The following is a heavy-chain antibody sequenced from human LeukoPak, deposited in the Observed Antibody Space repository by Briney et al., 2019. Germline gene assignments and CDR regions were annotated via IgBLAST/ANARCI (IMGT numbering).Heavy chain of an antibody. V-gene: IGHV4-59*04. CDR3: VKSGGYGLIDY. CDR2: IYYTGST. D-gene: IGHD6-19*01. J-gene: IGHJ4*02. CDR1: GFTFSSYSMN. Sequence: GSLRLSCAASGFTFSSYSMNWVRQAPGKGLEWIGNIYYTGSTYYNASLQSRVTISIDMSENQFSLRLSSVTAADTAMYYCVKSGGYGLIDYWGQGTLVTVSS.